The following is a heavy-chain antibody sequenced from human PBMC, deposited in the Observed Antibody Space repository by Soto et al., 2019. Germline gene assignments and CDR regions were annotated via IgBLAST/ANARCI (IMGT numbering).Heavy chain of an antibody. CDR2: IYHSGST. CDR3: AREADLLYFDAVLYYFDY. Sequence: SETLSLTCAVSGGAISSSNWWRWVRQPPGKGLEWIGEIYHSGSTNYNPSLKSRVTISVDKSKNQFSLKLSSVTAADTAVYYCAREADLLYFDAVLYYFDYWGQGTLVTVSS. D-gene: IGHD3-9*01. V-gene: IGHV4-4*02. J-gene: IGHJ4*02. CDR1: GGAISSSNW.